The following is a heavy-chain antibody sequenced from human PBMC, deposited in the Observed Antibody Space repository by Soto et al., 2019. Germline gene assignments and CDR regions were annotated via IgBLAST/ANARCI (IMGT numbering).Heavy chain of an antibody. V-gene: IGHV3-23*01. Sequence: PGGSLRLSCAVSGFTFGRYAMSWVRQAPGKGLEWVSSISGAAGTTNYADSVKGRFTTSRDNSKNTLYLQMDSLRVEDTAVYYCATDAGSSAFDIWGNGTMVTVS. J-gene: IGHJ3*02. CDR2: ISGAAGTT. CDR1: GFTFGRYA. D-gene: IGHD3-10*01. CDR3: ATDAGSSAFDI.